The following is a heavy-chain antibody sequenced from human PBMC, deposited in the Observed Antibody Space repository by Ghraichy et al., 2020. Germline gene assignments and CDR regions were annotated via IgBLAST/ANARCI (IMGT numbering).Heavy chain of an antibody. D-gene: IGHD2-2*02. CDR1: GYTFTGYY. CDR3: ARDVCSSSSCYSHWFDP. Sequence: ASVKVSCKASGYTFTGYYINWVRQAPGQGLEWMGWISPNSGGTNYAQKFQGRVIMTRDTSISTAYMELSSLRSDDTAVYYCARDVCSSSSCYSHWFDPWGQGTLVTVSS. J-gene: IGHJ5*02. CDR2: ISPNSGGT. V-gene: IGHV1-2*02.